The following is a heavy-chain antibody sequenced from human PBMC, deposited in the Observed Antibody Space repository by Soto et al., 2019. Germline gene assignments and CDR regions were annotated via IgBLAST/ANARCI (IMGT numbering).Heavy chain of an antibody. J-gene: IGHJ4*02. V-gene: IGHV4-59*11. D-gene: IGHD6-13*01. CDR1: GGSMSTHY. CDR3: AGSYGNSWYAY. CDR2: SHSSRYS. Sequence: PSETLSLTCTVSGGSMSTHYWSWIRQPPGKGLEWIGYSHSSRYSHYNPSLKSRVTISVDTSNNQISLKVTSVTAADTAMYYCAGSYGNSWYAYWGQGSLVTVSS.